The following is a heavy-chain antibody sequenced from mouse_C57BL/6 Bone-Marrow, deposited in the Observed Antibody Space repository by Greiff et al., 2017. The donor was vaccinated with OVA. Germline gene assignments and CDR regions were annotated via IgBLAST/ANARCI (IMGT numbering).Heavy chain of an antibody. V-gene: IGHV5-17*01. CDR2: ISSGSSTI. CDR1: GFTFSDYG. Sequence: EVMLVESGGGLVKPGGSLKLSCAASGFTFSDYGMHWVRQAPEKGLEWVAYISSGSSTIYYADTVKGRFTISRDNAKNTLFLQMTSLRSEDTAMYYCARDPHYYGSSVYFDYWGQGTTLTVSS. CDR3: ARDPHYYGSSVYFDY. D-gene: IGHD1-1*01. J-gene: IGHJ2*01.